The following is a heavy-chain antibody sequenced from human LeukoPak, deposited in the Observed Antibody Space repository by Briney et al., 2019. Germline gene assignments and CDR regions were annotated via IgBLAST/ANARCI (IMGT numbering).Heavy chain of an antibody. CDR2: IDTNTGKP. CDR3: ARDLLFFGERPPNDY. D-gene: IGHD3-10*01. V-gene: IGHV7-4-1*02. J-gene: IGHJ4*02. CDR1: GYTFTNYA. Sequence: ASVKVSCKASGYTFTNYAMNWVRQAPGQGLEWMGWIDTNTGKPTYAQGFTGRCVFSLDTSGSTAYLQISRLKAEDTAVYYCARDLLFFGERPPNDYWGQGTLVTVSS.